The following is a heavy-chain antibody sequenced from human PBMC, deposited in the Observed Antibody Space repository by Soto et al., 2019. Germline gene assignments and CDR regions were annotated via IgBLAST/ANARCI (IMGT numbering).Heavy chain of an antibody. CDR2: ISSSSSNI. D-gene: IGHD1-20*01. CDR1: GFTFSSRA. CDR3: ASDRSLGSNWYYYLES. J-gene: IGHJ4*02. Sequence: EVQLVESGGGLVQPGGSLRLSCTASGFTFSSRAMNWVRQFPGRGLEWVSYISSSSSNIDYADSVKGRFTVSRDNDKNSLYLQMNTLRDEDTAVYYCASDRSLGSNWYYYLESWGQGTLVTFSS. V-gene: IGHV3-48*02.